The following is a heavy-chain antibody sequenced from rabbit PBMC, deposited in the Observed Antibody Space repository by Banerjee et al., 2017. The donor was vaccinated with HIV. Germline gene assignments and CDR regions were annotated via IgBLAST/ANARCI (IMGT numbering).Heavy chain of an antibody. CDR3: ARSYPYGYAGYAYYFNL. Sequence: QSLEESGGDLVKPGASLTLTCTASGFSFSSGYDMCWVRQAPGKGLEWIACIYTGSSDTTYYASWAKGRFTVSNTSSTTVTLQMTSLTVADTATYFCARSYPYGYAGYAYYFNLWGPGTLVTVS. CDR2: IYTGSSDTT. D-gene: IGHD6-1*01. V-gene: IGHV1S40*01. J-gene: IGHJ4*01. CDR1: GFSFSSGYD.